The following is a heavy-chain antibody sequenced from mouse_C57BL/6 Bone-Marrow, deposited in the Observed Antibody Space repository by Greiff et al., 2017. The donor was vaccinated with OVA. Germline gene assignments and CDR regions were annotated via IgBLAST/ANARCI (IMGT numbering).Heavy chain of an antibody. CDR3: ARPGYAGYAMDY. J-gene: IGHJ4*01. V-gene: IGHV5-17*01. CDR1: GFTFSDYG. Sequence: EVKLVESGGGLVKPGGSLKLSCAASGFTFSDYGMHWVRQAPEKGLEWVAYISSGSSTIYYADTVKGRFTISRDNAKNTLFLQMTSLRSEDTAMYYCARPGYAGYAMDYWGQGTSVTVSS. D-gene: IGHD2-14*01. CDR2: ISSGSSTI.